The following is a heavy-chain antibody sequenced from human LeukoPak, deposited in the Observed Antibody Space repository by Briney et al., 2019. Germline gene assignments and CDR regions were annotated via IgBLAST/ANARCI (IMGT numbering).Heavy chain of an antibody. V-gene: IGHV3-23*01. J-gene: IGHJ4*02. CDR3: AKRDL. Sequence: GGSLRLSCEASGFFFDDYAMHWVRQAPGKGLEWVSAISGGSGSTYYADSVKGRFTISRDNSKNTLFLQMNSLRAEDTAVYYCAKRDLWGRGTLVTVSS. D-gene: IGHD5-24*01. CDR1: GFFFDDYA. CDR2: ISGGSGST.